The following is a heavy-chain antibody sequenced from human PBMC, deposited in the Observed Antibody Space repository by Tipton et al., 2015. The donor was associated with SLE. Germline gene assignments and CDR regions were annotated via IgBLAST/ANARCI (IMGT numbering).Heavy chain of an antibody. J-gene: IGHJ4*02. CDR1: GGSFSGYY. CDR2: INHSGST. V-gene: IGHV4-34*01. CDR3: ARLGELRFLEWFPRCFDY. D-gene: IGHD3-3*01. Sequence: TLSLTCAVYGGSFSGYYWSWIRQPPGKGLEWIGEINHSGSTNYNPSLKSRVTISVDTSKNQFSLRLSSVTAADTAVYYCARLGELRFLEWFPRCFDYWGQGTLVTVSS.